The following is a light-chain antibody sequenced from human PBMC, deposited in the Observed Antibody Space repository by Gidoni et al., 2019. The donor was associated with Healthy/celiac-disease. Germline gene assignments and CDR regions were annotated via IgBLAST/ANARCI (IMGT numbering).Light chain of an antibody. V-gene: IGLV3-19*01. CDR2: GKK. J-gene: IGLJ2*01. CDR1: SLRSYY. Sequence: SSELTQDPAVSVALGQPVRITCQGDSLRSYYASWYQQKPGQAPVLVIYGKKNRPSGIPDLFSGSSSGNTASLTITGARAEDEADCYCTSRDSSVNPVVFGGGTTLPVL. CDR3: TSRDSSVNPVV.